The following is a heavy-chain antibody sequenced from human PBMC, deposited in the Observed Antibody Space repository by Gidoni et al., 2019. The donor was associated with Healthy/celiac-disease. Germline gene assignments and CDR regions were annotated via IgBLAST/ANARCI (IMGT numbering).Heavy chain of an antibody. CDR1: GYSLSSCYY. J-gene: IGHJ4*02. Sequence: QVHLQESGPGLLTPSETLSLTRAVSGYSLSSCYYWGWLRQPPGKGLEWIGSIYHSGSTYYNPSLKSRVTISVDTSKNQFSRKLSSGTAADTAVYYWARTKWERPDYFDYWGQGTLVTVSS. V-gene: IGHV4-38-2*01. CDR3: ARTKWERPDYFDY. D-gene: IGHD1-26*01. CDR2: IYHSGST.